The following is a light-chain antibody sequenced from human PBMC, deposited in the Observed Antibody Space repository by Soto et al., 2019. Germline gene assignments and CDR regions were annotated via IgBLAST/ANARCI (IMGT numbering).Light chain of an antibody. Sequence: EIVLTQSPGTLSLSPGERATLSCRASQSVGRNYLAWSQQKPGQAPRLLIHAASSRATGIPDTFSGSGSETDFTRTISRLEPEDFAVYYCQQYAESPLTFGGGTKVEIK. CDR3: QQYAESPLT. CDR1: QSVGRNY. CDR2: AAS. J-gene: IGKJ4*01. V-gene: IGKV3-20*01.